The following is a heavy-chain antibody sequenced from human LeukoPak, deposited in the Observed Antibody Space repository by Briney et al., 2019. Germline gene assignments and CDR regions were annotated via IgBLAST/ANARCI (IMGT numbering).Heavy chain of an antibody. CDR1: GNSVINDNSI. CDR3: TKGADDYKIGY. CDR2: FHPSGTT. V-gene: IGHV4-31*02. Sequence: SETLSLICSVSGNSVINDNSIWSWIRQHPEKGLEWIGHFHPSGTTYYNPSLKSRLTISIDTSNNRFSLEMTSMTAADTAVYYCTKGADDYKIGYWGQGTLVTVSS. D-gene: IGHD5-24*01. J-gene: IGHJ4*02.